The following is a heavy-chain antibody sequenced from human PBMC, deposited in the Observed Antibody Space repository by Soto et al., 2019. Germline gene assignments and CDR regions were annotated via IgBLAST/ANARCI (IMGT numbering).Heavy chain of an antibody. CDR2: ISYDGSNK. J-gene: IGHJ2*01. D-gene: IGHD4-17*01. V-gene: IGHV3-30-3*01. CDR3: ARRGYGDYKSQDWYFDL. CDR1: GFTFSSYA. Sequence: QVQLVESGGGVVQPGRSLRLSCAASGFTFSSYAMHWVRQAPGKGLEWVAVISYDGSNKYYADSVKGRFTISSDNSKNTLYLQMNSLRAEDTAVYYCARRGYGDYKSQDWYFDLWGRGTLVTVSS.